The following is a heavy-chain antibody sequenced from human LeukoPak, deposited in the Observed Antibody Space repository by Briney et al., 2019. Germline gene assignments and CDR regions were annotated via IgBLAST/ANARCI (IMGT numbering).Heavy chain of an antibody. CDR1: GFTFSNYA. Sequence: TGGSLRLSCPVSGFTFSNYAMSWVRQAAGKGLEWVSTISGGGGSTYYADSVKGRFTISRDNSKNTLYLQMNSLRAEDTAVYYCAKEVIPAAIVFDPWGQGRLVSVSS. CDR2: ISGGGGST. D-gene: IGHD2-2*01. CDR3: AKEVIPAAIVFDP. V-gene: IGHV3-23*01. J-gene: IGHJ5*02.